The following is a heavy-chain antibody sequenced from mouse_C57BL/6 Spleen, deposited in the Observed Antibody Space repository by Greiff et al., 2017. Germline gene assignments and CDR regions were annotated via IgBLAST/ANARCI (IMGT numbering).Heavy chain of an antibody. CDR1: GYAFSSSW. D-gene: IGHD1-1*01. J-gene: IGHJ1*03. CDR3: ARRRNYCGSRHFDV. Sequence: QVQLQQSGPELVKPGASVKISCKASGYAFSSSWMNWVKQRPGKGLEWIGRIYPGDGDTNYNGKFKGKATLTADKSSSTAYMQLSSLTSEDSAVYFCARRRNYCGSRHFDVWGTGTTVTVSS. CDR2: IYPGDGDT. V-gene: IGHV1-82*01.